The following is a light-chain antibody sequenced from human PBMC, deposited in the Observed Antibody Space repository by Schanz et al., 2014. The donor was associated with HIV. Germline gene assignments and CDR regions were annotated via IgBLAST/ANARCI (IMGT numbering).Light chain of an antibody. Sequence: QSVLTQPPSVSAAPGQKVTISCSGSSSNIGDNFVSWYQQLPGTAPKLLMYSNNQRPSGVPDRFSGSKSGTSASLAISGLQSDDEGDYYCAGWDDSLNGWVFGGGTKVTVL. CDR1: SSNIGDNF. J-gene: IGLJ3*02. CDR3: AGWDDSLNGWV. CDR2: SNN. V-gene: IGLV1-44*01.